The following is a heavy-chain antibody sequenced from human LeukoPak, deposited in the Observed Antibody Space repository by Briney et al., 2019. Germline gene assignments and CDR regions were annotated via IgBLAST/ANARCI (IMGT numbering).Heavy chain of an antibody. V-gene: IGHV4-34*01. Sequence: SQSLSLTCALYGGSFSGYYCSWVRRPPGKWLGWIGEINHSGSTNYNPSLKSRVTISVDTAKTQFSLQLSSVTAADTAVYYCASVAGYYIPFAHWGQGTLDSVPS. CDR2: INHSGST. J-gene: IGHJ1*01. CDR1: GGSFSGYY. CDR3: ASVAGYYIPFAH. D-gene: IGHD3-22*01.